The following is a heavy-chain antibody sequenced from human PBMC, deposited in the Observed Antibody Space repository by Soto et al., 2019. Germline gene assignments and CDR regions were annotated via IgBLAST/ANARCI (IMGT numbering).Heavy chain of an antibody. J-gene: IGHJ6*02. Sequence: SQTLSWADGGFKFSRYEINGVRRAPRGGLEWCSRISDSDRTEYYTDSVKGRFTISRDNAKNPLYLQMKGLRAEDTAVYYCERDSPVLKVFSGFSYYSHVLDAWGPGTTVTVSS. CDR2: ISDSDRTE. D-gene: IGHD2-8*01. CDR1: GFKFSRYE. CDR3: ERDSPVLKVFSGFSYYSHVLDA. V-gene: IGHV3-48*03.